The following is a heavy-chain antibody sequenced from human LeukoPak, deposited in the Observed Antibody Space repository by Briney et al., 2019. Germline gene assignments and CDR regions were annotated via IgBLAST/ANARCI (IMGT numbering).Heavy chain of an antibody. CDR2: ISGTGGST. CDR3: AGCGGDCSTSDY. D-gene: IGHD2-21*02. CDR1: GFTFSTYA. V-gene: IGHV3-23*01. Sequence: GGSLRLSCAASGFTFSTYAMTWVRQAPGKGLEWVSLISGTGGSTYYADSVKGRFTISRDNSKNTLYLQMNSLRAEDTAVYYCAGCGGDCSTSDYWGQGTLVTVSS. J-gene: IGHJ4*02.